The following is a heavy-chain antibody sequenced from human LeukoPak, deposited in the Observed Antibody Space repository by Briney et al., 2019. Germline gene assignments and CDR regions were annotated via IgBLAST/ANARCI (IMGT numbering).Heavy chain of an antibody. V-gene: IGHV3-48*01. CDR3: ARDLAIDYYYYYMDV. J-gene: IGHJ6*03. CDR2: ISSSSSTI. D-gene: IGHD5-24*01. Sequence: GGSLRLSCAASGFTFSSYSMNWVRQAPGKGLEWVSYISSSSSTIYYADSVKGRFTISRDNAKNSLYPQMNSLRAEDTAVYYCARDLAIDYYYYYMDVWGKGTTVTVSS. CDR1: GFTFSSYS.